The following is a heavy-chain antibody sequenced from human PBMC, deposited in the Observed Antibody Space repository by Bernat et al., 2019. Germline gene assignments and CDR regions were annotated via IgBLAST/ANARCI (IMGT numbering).Heavy chain of an antibody. CDR3: ARTYSGSSGKVNDY. CDR2: IKQDGSEK. D-gene: IGHD6-6*01. Sequence: EVQLVESGGGVVQPGGSLRLSCAASGFTFSSYWMSWVRQAPGKGLEWVANIKQDGSEKYYVESVKGRFTISRDNAKNSLYLQMNSLRAEDTAVYYCARTYSGSSGKVNDYWGQGTLVTVSS. CDR1: GFTFSSYW. J-gene: IGHJ4*02. V-gene: IGHV3-7*03.